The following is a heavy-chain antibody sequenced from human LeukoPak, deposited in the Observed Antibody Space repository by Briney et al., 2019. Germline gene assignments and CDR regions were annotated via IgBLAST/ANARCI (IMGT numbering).Heavy chain of an antibody. CDR3: ARGDYYDSSGSRSGFDY. V-gene: IGHV1-69*13. CDR1: GGTFSSYA. CDR2: IIPIFGTA. J-gene: IGHJ4*02. Sequence: SVKVSCKSSGGTFSSYAIIWVRQAPGQGLEWMGGIIPIFGTANYAQKFQGRVTITADESTSTAYMELSSLRSEDSAVYYCARGDYYDSSGSRSGFDYWGQGTLVTVSS. D-gene: IGHD3-22*01.